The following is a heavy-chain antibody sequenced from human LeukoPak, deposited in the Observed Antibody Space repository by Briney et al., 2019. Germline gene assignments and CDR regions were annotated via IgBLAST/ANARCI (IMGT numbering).Heavy chain of an antibody. CDR2: IIPIFGTA. Sequence: ASVKVSCKASGGTFSSYAISWVRQAPGQGLEWMGGIIPIFGTANYAQKFQGRVTITADESTSTAYMELSSLRSEDTAVYYCAREGDFWSGYRTYYYYYMDVWGKGTTVTVSS. CDR1: GGTFSSYA. CDR3: AREGDFWSGYRTYYYYYMDV. V-gene: IGHV1-69*13. D-gene: IGHD3-3*01. J-gene: IGHJ6*03.